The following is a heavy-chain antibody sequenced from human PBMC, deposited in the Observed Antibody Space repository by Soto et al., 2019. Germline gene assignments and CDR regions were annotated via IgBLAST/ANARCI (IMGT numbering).Heavy chain of an antibody. CDR2: ISSSGSTI. D-gene: IGHD1-26*01. CDR3: ASQDVVGATSRF. J-gene: IGHJ4*02. CDR1: GFTFGDYY. Sequence: GGSLRLSCAASGFTFGDYYMSWIRQAPGKGLEWVSYISSSGSTIYYADSVKGRFAISRDNAKNSLYLQMNSPRAEDTAVYYCASQDVVGATSRFWGQGTLVTVSS. V-gene: IGHV3-11*01.